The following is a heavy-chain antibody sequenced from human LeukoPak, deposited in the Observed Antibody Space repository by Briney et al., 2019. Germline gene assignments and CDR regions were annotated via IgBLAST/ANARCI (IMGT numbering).Heavy chain of an antibody. CDR2: ISGSGGST. CDR1: GFTFSSYA. D-gene: IGHD5-12*01. CDR3: ARNENSGWGYFDY. Sequence: GGSLRLSCAASGFTFSSYAMSWVRQAPGKGLEWVSAISGSGGSTYYADSVKGRFTISRDKSKDTLYLQMNSLGAEDTAVYYCARNENSGWGYFDYWGQGTLVTVSS. J-gene: IGHJ4*02. V-gene: IGHV3-23*01.